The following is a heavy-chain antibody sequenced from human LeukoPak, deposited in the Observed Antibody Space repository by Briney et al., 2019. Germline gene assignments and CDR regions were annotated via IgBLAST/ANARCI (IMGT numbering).Heavy chain of an antibody. J-gene: IGHJ4*02. D-gene: IGHD3-3*01. V-gene: IGHV4-30-4*01. CDR2: IYYSGST. CDR1: GGSISSGDYY. Sequence: SETLSPTCTVSGGSISSGDYYWSWIRQPPGKGLEWIGYIYYSGSTYYNPSLKSRVTISVDTSKNQFSLKLSSVTAADTAVYYCAREVGYDFWSGYPDYWGQGTLVTVSS. CDR3: AREVGYDFWSGYPDY.